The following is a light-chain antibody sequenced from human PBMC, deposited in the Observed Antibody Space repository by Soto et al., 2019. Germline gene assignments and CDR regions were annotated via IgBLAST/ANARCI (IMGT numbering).Light chain of an antibody. CDR1: QSISNW. CDR2: DAS. J-gene: IGKJ1*01. V-gene: IGKV1-5*01. CDR3: QHYNSYSEA. Sequence: DIQMTQSPSTLSASIGDRVTITCRASQSISNWLAWLQQKPGKAPKVLIFDASNLGSGVPSRFSGSGSGTEFTLTNSSLQPDDFATYYCQHYNSYSEAFGQGTKVDIK.